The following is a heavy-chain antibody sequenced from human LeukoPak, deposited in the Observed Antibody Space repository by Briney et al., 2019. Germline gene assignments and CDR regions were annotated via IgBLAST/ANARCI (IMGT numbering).Heavy chain of an antibody. J-gene: IGHJ4*02. CDR2: ISSSGSTI. CDR3: ARDEAAWEQQLGDDY. D-gene: IGHD6-13*01. Sequence: PGGSLRLSCAASGFTFSSYEMNWVRQAPGKGLEWVSYISSSGSTIYYADSVKGRFTISRDNAKNSLYLQMNSLRAEDTAVYYCARDEAAWEQQLGDDYWGQGTLVTVSS. V-gene: IGHV3-48*03. CDR1: GFTFSSYE.